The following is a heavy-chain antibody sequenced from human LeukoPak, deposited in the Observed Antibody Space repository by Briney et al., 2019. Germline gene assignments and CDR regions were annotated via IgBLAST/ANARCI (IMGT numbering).Heavy chain of an antibody. CDR1: GYTFTSYG. D-gene: IGHD6-13*01. V-gene: IGHV1-18*01. Sequence: ASVKVSCKASGYTFTSYGISWVRQAPGQGLEWMGWISAYNGNTNYAQKLQGRVTMTTDTSTSTAYMELRSLRSDDTAVYYCARGGTYSSSWYDGGEYNWFDPWGQGTLVTVSS. J-gene: IGHJ5*02. CDR3: ARGGTYSSSWYDGGEYNWFDP. CDR2: ISAYNGNT.